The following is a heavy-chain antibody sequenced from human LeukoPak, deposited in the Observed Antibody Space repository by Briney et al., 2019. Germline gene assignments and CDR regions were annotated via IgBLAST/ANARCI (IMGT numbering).Heavy chain of an antibody. D-gene: IGHD2-8*01. J-gene: IGHJ4*02. CDR2: IIPIFGTA. Sequence: GASVKVSCTASGYTFTSYGISWVRQAAGQGVEWMGGIIPIFGTANYAQKFQGRVTITADESTSTAYMELSSLRSEDTAVYYCARNGVSAGYDYWGQGTLVTVSA. CDR1: GYTFTSYG. CDR3: ARNGVSAGYDY. V-gene: IGHV1-69*13.